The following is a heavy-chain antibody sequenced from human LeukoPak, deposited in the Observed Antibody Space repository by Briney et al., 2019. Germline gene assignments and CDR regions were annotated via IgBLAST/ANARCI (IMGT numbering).Heavy chain of an antibody. D-gene: IGHD3-22*01. CDR1: GFTLSTYP. CDR3: ARHYYDSSSYIDY. V-gene: IGHV3-53*04. CDR2: IYSGGIT. J-gene: IGHJ4*02. Sequence: PGGSLRLSCAASGFTLSTYPMSWVRQVPGKGLEWVSVIYSGGITYYADSVNGRFTISRHNSKNTLYLQMNSLRAEDTAMYYCARHYYDSSSYIDYWGQGTLVTVSS.